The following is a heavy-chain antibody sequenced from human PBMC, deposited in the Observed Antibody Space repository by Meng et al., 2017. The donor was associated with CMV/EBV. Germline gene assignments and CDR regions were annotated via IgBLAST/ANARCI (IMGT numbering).Heavy chain of an antibody. V-gene: IGHV3-23*01. J-gene: IGHJ4*02. Sequence: GESLKISCAASGFTFSSYWMHWVRQAPGKGLEWVSAISGSGGSTYYADSVKGRFTISRDNSKNTLYLQMNSLRAEDTAVYYCAKDYDSSGLGAYYFDYWGQGTLVTVS. CDR1: GFTFSSYW. CDR2: ISGSGGST. CDR3: AKDYDSSGLGAYYFDY. D-gene: IGHD3-22*01.